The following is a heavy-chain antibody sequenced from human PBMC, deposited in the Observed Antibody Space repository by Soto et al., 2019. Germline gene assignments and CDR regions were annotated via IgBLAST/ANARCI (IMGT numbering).Heavy chain of an antibody. V-gene: IGHV3-33*01. CDR2: IWYDGTVK. J-gene: IGHJ3*02. CDR3: ARESLYSDSSPSAFDI. CDR1: GFTFRSHG. D-gene: IGHD1-26*01. Sequence: QVQLVESGGGVVQPGTSLRLSCAASGFTFRSHGMHWVRQAPGQGLEWVAVIWYDGTVKYYTDSVKGRFTISRDNSKNTLYLQMNSLRAEDTAVYYCARESLYSDSSPSAFDIWGQGTRVTVSS.